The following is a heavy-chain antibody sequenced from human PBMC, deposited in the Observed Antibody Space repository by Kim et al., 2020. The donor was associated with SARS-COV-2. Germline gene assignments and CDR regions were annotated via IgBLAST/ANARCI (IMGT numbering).Heavy chain of an antibody. J-gene: IGHJ6*03. CDR3: ARNIVATTLYYYYYYYMDV. D-gene: IGHD5-12*01. CDR2: IYYSGST. V-gene: IGHV4-31*03. CDR1: GGSISSGGYY. Sequence: SETLSLTCTVSGGSISSGGYYWSWIRQHPGKGLEWIGYIYYSGSTYYNPSLKSRVTISVDTSKNQFSLKLSSVTAADTAVYYCARNIVATTLYYYYYYYMDVWGKGTTVTVSS.